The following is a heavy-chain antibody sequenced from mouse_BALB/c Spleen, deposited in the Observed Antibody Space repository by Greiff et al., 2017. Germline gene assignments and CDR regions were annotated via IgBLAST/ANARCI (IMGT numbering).Heavy chain of an antibody. J-gene: IGHJ4*01. CDR1: GFTFSSYA. V-gene: IGHV5-9-4*01. CDR3: ARDGDGTFRAMDY. Sequence: EVKLQESGGGLVKPGGSLKLSCAASGFTFSSYAMSWVRQSPEKRLEWVAEISSGGSYTYYPDTVTGRFTISRDNAKNTLYLEMSSLRSEDTAMYYCARDGDGTFRAMDYWGQGTSVTVSS. CDR2: ISSGGSYT. D-gene: IGHD2-1*01.